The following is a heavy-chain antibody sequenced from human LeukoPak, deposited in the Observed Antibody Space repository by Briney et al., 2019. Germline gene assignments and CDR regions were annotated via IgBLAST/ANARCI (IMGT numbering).Heavy chain of an antibody. CDR1: GGTSNSHA. CDR3: ATTNDGGGYQWGDFFDF. V-gene: IGHV1-69*04. CDR2: IIPNLGTT. D-gene: IGHD3-22*01. Sequence: SVTVSCKASGGTSNSHAISWVRQAPGQGLDWMGRIIPNLGTTNRAQNFQDRVTLTADKSTNTAYMELTSLTSDDTAVYYCATTNDGGGYQWGDFFDFWGQGTLVTVSS. J-gene: IGHJ4*02.